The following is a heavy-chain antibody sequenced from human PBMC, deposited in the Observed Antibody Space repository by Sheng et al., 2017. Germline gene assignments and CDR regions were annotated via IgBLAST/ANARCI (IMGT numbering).Heavy chain of an antibody. CDR3: TTSTSPPYLVRQSWGNY. V-gene: IGHV3-15*01. D-gene: IGHD6-13*01. CDR1: GFTFSDAW. Sequence: EVQLVESGGGLVKPGGSLRLSCVASGFTFSDAWMSWVRQAPGKGLEWVGRIKSKSDGGTRDYAAPVKGRFTFSRDDSVNTLFLQMNSLKIEDTAVYYCTTSTSPPYLVRQSWGNYWGQGTLVTVSS. J-gene: IGHJ4*02. CDR2: IKSKSDGGTR.